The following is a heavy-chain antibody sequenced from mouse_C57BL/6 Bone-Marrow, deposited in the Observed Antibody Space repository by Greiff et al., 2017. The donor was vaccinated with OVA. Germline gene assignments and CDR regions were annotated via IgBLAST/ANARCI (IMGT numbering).Heavy chain of an antibody. V-gene: IGHV1-54*01. CDR3: APMIRYAMDY. D-gene: IGHD2-4*01. J-gene: IGHJ4*01. CDR2: INPGSGGT. Sequence: QVQLQQSGAELVRPGTSVKVSCKASGYAFTNYLIEWVKQRPGQGLEWIGVINPGSGGTNYNEKFKGKATLTADKSSSTAYMQLSSLTSEDSAVYFCAPMIRYAMDYWGQGTSVTVSS. CDR1: GYAFTNYL.